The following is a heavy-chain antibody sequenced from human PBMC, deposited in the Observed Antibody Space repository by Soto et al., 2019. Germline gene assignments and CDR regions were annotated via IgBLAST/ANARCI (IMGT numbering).Heavy chain of an antibody. CDR2: IIPVYGAT. D-gene: IGHD3-16*01. Sequence: QVQLVQSGAEVKKPGSSVKVSCEASGGSFSSYAISWVRQAPGQGLEWMGGIIPVYGATNSAQKFQGRVAITADKSTTTGYLELSGLTSQDTAVYYCARDWVGGSWYFDLWGRGTLVTVSS. V-gene: IGHV1-69*06. J-gene: IGHJ2*01. CDR1: GGSFSSYA. CDR3: ARDWVGGSWYFDL.